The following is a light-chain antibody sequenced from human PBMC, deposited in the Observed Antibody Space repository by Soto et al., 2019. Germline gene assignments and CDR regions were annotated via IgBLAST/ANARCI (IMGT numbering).Light chain of an antibody. CDR1: SSDVGGYNY. CDR2: DVS. CDR3: YSYTTSSTYV. Sequence: QSALTQPASVSGSPRQSITTSCTGTSSDVGGYNYVSWYQQHPAKVPKLMIYDVSNRPSGVSDRFSGSKSGNTASLTISGLQAEDEADYYCYSYTTSSTYVFGTGTKVTVL. J-gene: IGLJ1*01. V-gene: IGLV2-14*01.